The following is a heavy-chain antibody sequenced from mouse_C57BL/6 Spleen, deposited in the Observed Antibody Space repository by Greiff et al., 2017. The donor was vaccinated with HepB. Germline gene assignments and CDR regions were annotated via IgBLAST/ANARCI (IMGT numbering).Heavy chain of an antibody. Sequence: QVQLQQPGAELVKPGASVKLSCKASGYTFTSYWMHWVKQRPGQGLEWIGMIHPNSGSTNYNEKFKSKATLTVDKSSSTAYMQLSSLTSEDSAVYYCARPYGSRGGYAMYYWGQGTSVTVSS. CDR2: IHPNSGST. CDR3: ARPYGSRGGYAMYY. J-gene: IGHJ4*01. D-gene: IGHD1-1*01. V-gene: IGHV1-64*01. CDR1: GYTFTSYW.